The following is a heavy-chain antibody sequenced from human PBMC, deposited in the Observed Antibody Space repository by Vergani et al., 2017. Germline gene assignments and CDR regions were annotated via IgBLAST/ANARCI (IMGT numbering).Heavy chain of an antibody. CDR1: GASIRSSNYY. J-gene: IGHJ5*02. V-gene: IGHV4-39*01. Sequence: QLQLQESGPGLVKPSATLSLTCSVSGASIRSSNYYLGWIRQPPGNGLEWIASIYYSGSTYYNPSLKSRVTISVDTSKNQFSLKRSSVTAADTAVYFCARHSTVEWLVKLGWIDPWGQGILGTVSS. CDR3: ARHSTVEWLVKLGWIDP. CDR2: IYYSGST. D-gene: IGHD6-19*01.